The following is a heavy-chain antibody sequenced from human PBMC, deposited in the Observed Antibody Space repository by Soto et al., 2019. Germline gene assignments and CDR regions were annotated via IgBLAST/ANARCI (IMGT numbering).Heavy chain of an antibody. CDR1: GYTFTSYD. J-gene: IGHJ4*02. V-gene: IGHV1-8*01. CDR3: ASSGSGWYLY. D-gene: IGHD6-19*01. CDR2: MNPNSGNT. Sequence: QVQLVQSGAEVKKPGASVKVSCKASGYTFTSYDINWVRQATGPGLEWMGWMNPNSGNTGYAQKSKGRVTMTRNTSISTAYIELTSLRSEDTAVYYCASSGSGWYLYWGQGTLVTVSS.